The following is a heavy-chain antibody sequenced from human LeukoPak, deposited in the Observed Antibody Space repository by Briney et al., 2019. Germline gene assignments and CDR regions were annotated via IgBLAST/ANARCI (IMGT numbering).Heavy chain of an antibody. V-gene: IGHV4-4*07. CDR3: ARSRLSRRDGYNYFDY. J-gene: IGHJ4*02. D-gene: IGHD5-24*01. CDR2: IYSSGST. CDR1: GGSINSYY. Sequence: PSETLSLTCTVPGGSINSYYWSWIRQPAGKGLEWIGRIYSSGSTNYNPSLKSRVSMSVDTSKNQFSLKLTSVTAADTAVYYCARSRLSRRDGYNYFDYWGQGTLVTVSS.